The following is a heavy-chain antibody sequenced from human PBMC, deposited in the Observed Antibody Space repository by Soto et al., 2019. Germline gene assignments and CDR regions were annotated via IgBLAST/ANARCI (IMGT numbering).Heavy chain of an antibody. J-gene: IGHJ4*02. Sequence: QVQLQQWCEGLLKPSETLSLTCAVYGGSFSSYYWSWIRQPPGKGLEWIGEINHSGSTNYNPSLKSRVTISVDTSKSQFSLKLSSVTAADTAVYYCARTSRFDYWGQGTLVTVSS. CDR3: ARTSRFDY. V-gene: IGHV4-34*01. CDR2: INHSGST. D-gene: IGHD6-6*01. CDR1: GGSFSSYY.